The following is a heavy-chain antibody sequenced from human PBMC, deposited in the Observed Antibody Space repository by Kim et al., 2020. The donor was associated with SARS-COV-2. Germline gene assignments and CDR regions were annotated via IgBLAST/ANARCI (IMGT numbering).Heavy chain of an antibody. CDR3: AIDAAYSSKGGAFDI. CDR1: GYSFTSYW. CDR2: IYPGDSDT. D-gene: IGHD6-13*01. Sequence: GESLKISCKGSGYSFTSYWIGWVRQMPGKGLEWMGIIYPGDSDTRYSPSFQGQVTISADKSISTAYLQWSSLKASDTAMYYCAIDAAYSSKGGAFDIWGQGTMVTVSS. J-gene: IGHJ3*02. V-gene: IGHV5-51*01.